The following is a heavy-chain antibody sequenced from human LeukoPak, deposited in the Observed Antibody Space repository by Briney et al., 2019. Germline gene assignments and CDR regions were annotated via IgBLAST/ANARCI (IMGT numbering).Heavy chain of an antibody. D-gene: IGHD3-16*02. Sequence: GGSLRLSCAASGFTISSNYMNWVRQAPGKGLEWVSIIHNNGDTYYADSVQGRFTISRDNSKNTLYLQMNSLRAEDTAVYYCAKSVNLSAAPLLVWGQGTMVTVSS. CDR1: GFTISSNY. J-gene: IGHJ3*01. CDR3: AKSVNLSAAPLLV. V-gene: IGHV3-66*01. CDR2: IHNNGDT.